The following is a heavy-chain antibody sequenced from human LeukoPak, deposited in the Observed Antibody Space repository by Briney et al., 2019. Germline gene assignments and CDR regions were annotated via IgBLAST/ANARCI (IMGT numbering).Heavy chain of an antibody. D-gene: IGHD7-27*01. V-gene: IGHV4-30-4*01. CDR2: IYYSGST. CDR1: GGSISSGDYY. Sequence: SETLSLTCTVSGGSISSGDYYWSWIRQPPGKGLEWIGYIYYSGSTYYNPSLKSRVTISVDTSKNQFSLKLSSVTAADTAVYYCASLELGPLVWDDAFDIWGQGTMVTVSS. CDR3: ASLELGPLVWDDAFDI. J-gene: IGHJ3*02.